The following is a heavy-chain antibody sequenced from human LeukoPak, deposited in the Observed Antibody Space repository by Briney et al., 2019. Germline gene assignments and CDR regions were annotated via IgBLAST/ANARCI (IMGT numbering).Heavy chain of an antibody. CDR3: ARGPRAAADDY. D-gene: IGHD6-13*01. J-gene: IGHJ4*02. Sequence: GSLRLSCAASGFTFSSYSMNWIRQPAGKGLEWIGRIYTNGSTNYNPSLKSRVTISVDTSKNQFSLKLSSVTAADTAVYYCARGPRAAADDYWGQGTLVTVTS. CDR2: IYTNGST. CDR1: GFTFSSYS. V-gene: IGHV4-4*07.